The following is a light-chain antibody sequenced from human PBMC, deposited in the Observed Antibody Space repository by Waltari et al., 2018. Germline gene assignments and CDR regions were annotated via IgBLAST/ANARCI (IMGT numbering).Light chain of an antibody. CDR3: QQCYSTPPA. CDR2: WAS. Sequence: DIVVTQSPDSVAVSLGERATINCKSSQSVLYSSNNMNYLAWYQQKPGQPPRLLIYWASTRESGVPDRFSGSGSGTDFTLTINTLQAEDMAVYYCQQCYSTPPAFGQGTRVEI. V-gene: IGKV4-1*01. CDR1: QSVLYSSNNMNY. J-gene: IGKJ1*01.